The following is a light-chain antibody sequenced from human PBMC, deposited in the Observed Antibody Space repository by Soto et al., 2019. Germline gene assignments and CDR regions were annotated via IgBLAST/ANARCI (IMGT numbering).Light chain of an antibody. Sequence: QSALTQPASVSGSPGQSIAISCTGTSSDVGSYNSVSWYQQHPGKAPKLMIYEGSKRPSGVSDRFSGSKSGNTASLTISGLQAEEEADYYCCSYAGNPYVFGTGTKLTVL. CDR1: SSDVGSYNS. V-gene: IGLV2-23*01. J-gene: IGLJ1*01. CDR3: CSYAGNPYV. CDR2: EGS.